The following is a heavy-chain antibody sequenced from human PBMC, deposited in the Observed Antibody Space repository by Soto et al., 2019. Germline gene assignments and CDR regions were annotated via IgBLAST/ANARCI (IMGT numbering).Heavy chain of an antibody. CDR3: AKGSYDSSGYYYGNNFDY. CDR1: GFTFDDYA. V-gene: IGHV3-9*01. Sequence: GGSLRLSCAASGFTFDDYAMHWVRQAPGKGLEWVSGISWNSGSIGYADSVKGRFTISRDNAKNSLYLQMNSLRAEDTALYYCAKGSYDSSGYYYGNNFDYWGQGTLVTVSS. J-gene: IGHJ4*02. CDR2: ISWNSGSI. D-gene: IGHD3-22*01.